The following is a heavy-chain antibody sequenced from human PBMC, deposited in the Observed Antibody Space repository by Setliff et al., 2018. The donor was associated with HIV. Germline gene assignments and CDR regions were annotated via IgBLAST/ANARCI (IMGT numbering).Heavy chain of an antibody. CDR1: GYTFTRYG. CDR2: ISAHNGKT. J-gene: IGHJ4*02. V-gene: IGHV1-18*01. D-gene: IGHD3-22*01. CDR3: ARIRSWYDSSGYSDY. Sequence: GASVKVSCKASGYTFTRYGISWVRQAPGQGLEWMGWISAHNGKTNNAQKLQGRVTMTTDTSTSTAYMELRSLRSDDTAVYYCARIRSWYDSSGYSDYWGQGTLVTVSS.